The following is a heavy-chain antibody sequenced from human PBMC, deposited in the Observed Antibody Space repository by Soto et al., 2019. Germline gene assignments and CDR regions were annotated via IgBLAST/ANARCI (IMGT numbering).Heavy chain of an antibody. J-gene: IGHJ6*02. Sequence: SETLSLTCTVSGGSISSGGYYWSWIRRHPGKGLEWIGYIYYSGSTYYNPSLKSRVTISVDTSKNQFSLKLSSVTAADTAVYYCARDRIAAAGTRYYGMDVWGQGTTVTVSS. CDR3: ARDRIAAAGTRYYGMDV. D-gene: IGHD6-13*01. CDR1: GGSISSGGYY. CDR2: IYYSGST. V-gene: IGHV4-31*03.